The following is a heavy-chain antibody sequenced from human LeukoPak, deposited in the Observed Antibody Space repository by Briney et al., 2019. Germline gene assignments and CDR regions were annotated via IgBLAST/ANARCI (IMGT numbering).Heavy chain of an antibody. CDR1: GGSSSSNY. V-gene: IGHV4-59*01. CDR3: ARVQVRGMVRGVITYMDG. Sequence: SETLSLTCTVSGGSSSSNYWSWIRQPPGKGLEWIGYIYYSGSTNYNPSLKSRVTISVDTSKNQFSLKLSPVTAADTAVYYCARVQVRGMVRGVITYMDGWGKGTTATVSS. D-gene: IGHD3-10*01. J-gene: IGHJ6*03. CDR2: IYYSGST.